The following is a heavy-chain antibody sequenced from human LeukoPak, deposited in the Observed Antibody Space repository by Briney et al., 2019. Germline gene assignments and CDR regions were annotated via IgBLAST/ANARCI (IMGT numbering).Heavy chain of an antibody. J-gene: IGHJ4*02. Sequence: SETLSLTCTVSGGSISSYYWSWIRQPPGKGLEWIGYIYYSGSTNCNPSLKSRVTISVDTSKNQFSLKLSSVTAADTAVYYCARGAHYYDSSGYLMPLNYWGQGTLVTVSS. D-gene: IGHD3-22*01. V-gene: IGHV4-59*01. CDR2: IYYSGST. CDR3: ARGAHYYDSSGYLMPLNY. CDR1: GGSISSYY.